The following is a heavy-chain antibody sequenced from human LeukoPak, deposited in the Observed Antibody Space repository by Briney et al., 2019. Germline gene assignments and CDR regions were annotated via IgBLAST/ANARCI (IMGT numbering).Heavy chain of an antibody. CDR1: GGSISSYY. J-gene: IGHJ5*02. D-gene: IGHD3-22*01. V-gene: IGHV4-59*01. CDR2: IYYSGTT. Sequence: SETLSLTCTVSGGSISSYYWSWIRQPPGKGLEWIGYIYYSGTTNYNPSLKSRVTISVDTSKKQFSLKLSSVTAADTAVYYCARAYYDSSGLFDPWGQGTLVTVSS. CDR3: ARAYYDSSGLFDP.